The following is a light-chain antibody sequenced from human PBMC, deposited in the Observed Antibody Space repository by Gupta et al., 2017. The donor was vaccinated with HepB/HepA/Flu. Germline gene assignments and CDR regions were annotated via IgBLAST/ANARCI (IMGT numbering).Light chain of an antibody. CDR3: IIWLSSAVV. CDR1: SGLNVDTYR. CDR2: YKSDSDK. Sequence: QAVLTQPSSLSASHGASAILTCTLSSGLNVDTYRIYGYQQKPGSPPQYLLKYKSDSDKHQGSGVPSGCSGANDASANAAIIIISGHQAEDEADYYSIIWLSSAVVFGGGTKLTVL. J-gene: IGLJ2*01. V-gene: IGLV5-45*02.